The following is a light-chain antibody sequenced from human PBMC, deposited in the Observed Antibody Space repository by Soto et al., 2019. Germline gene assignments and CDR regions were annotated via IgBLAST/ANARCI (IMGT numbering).Light chain of an antibody. CDR1: KLGDKY. CDR3: QAWDSSTVV. CDR2: QDS. J-gene: IGLJ2*01. V-gene: IGLV3-1*01. Sequence: SYELTQPPSMSVTPGQTASITCSGDKLGDKYACWYQQKPGQSPVLVIYQDSKRPSGIPERFSGSNSGNTATLTISGTQAMDEADYYCQAWDSSTVVFGGGTQLNVL.